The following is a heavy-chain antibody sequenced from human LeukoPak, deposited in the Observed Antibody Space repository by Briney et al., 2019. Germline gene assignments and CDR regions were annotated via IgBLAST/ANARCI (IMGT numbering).Heavy chain of an antibody. J-gene: IGHJ5*02. CDR1: GGSISSGSYY. D-gene: IGHD3-10*01. CDR3: ARVTMVRGVIRGFDP. V-gene: IGHV4-61*02. CDR2: IYSSGST. Sequence: SQTLSLTCTVSGGSISSGSYYWNWIRQPAGKGLEWIGRIYSSGSTNYNPSLKSRVTMSVDTSKNQFSLKLSSVTAADTAVYYCARVTMVRGVIRGFDPWGQGTLVTVSS.